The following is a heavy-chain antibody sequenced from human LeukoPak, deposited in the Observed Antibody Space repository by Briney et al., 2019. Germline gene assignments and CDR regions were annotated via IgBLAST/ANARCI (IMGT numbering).Heavy chain of an antibody. J-gene: IGHJ6*03. D-gene: IGHD6-6*01. Sequence: PGGSLRLSCAASGFTFISYWMSWVRQAPGKGLERVANIKQDGSEKYYVDSVKGRFTISRDNAKNSLYLQMNSLRAEDTAVYYCARADSSIAARLSRSSIFNCYYYMDVWGKGTTVTVSS. CDR3: ARADSSIAARLSRSSIFNCYYYMDV. CDR2: IKQDGSEK. V-gene: IGHV3-7*01. CDR1: GFTFISYW.